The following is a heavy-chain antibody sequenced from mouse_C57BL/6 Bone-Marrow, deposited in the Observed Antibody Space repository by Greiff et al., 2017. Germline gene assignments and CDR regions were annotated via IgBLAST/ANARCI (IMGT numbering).Heavy chain of an antibody. CDR2: ISSGGSYT. CDR3: ARRGGDRFAY. D-gene: IGHD3-3*01. CDR1: GFTFSSYG. Sequence: EVHLVESGGDLVKPGGSLKLSCAASGFTFSSYGMSWVRQTPDKRLEWVATISSGGSYTYYPDSVKGRFTISRDNAKNTLYLQMSGLKSEDTAMYYCARRGGDRFAYWGQGTLVTVSA. J-gene: IGHJ3*01. V-gene: IGHV5-6*01.